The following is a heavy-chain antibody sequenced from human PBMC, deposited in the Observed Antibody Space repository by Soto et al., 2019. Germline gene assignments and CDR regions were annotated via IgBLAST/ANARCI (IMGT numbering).Heavy chain of an antibody. CDR3: ARERGIVVVTAVGYGMDV. J-gene: IGHJ6*02. CDR1: GYTFTSYG. Sequence: VASVKVSCKASGYTFTSYGISWVRQAPGQGLEWMGWISAYNGNTNYAQKLQGRVTMTTDTSTSTAYMELRSLRSDDTAVYYCARERGIVVVTAVGYGMDVWGQGTTVTVS. V-gene: IGHV1-18*01. D-gene: IGHD2-21*02. CDR2: ISAYNGNT.